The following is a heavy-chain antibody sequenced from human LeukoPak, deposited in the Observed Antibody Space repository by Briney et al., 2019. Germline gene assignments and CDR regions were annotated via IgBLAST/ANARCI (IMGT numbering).Heavy chain of an antibody. J-gene: IGHJ6*03. CDR3: ARDLAIVVVPGSMDYFFYMDV. CDR2: MNPNSGNT. Sequence: GASVKVSCKASGYTFTNYDINWVRRATGQGLEWMGWMNPNSGNTGCAQKFQGRVTMTTNTSIKTAYMELSSLRSEDTAMYYCARDLAIVVVPGSMDYFFYMDVWGKGTTVIVSS. CDR1: GYTFTNYD. D-gene: IGHD2-2*01. V-gene: IGHV1-8*01.